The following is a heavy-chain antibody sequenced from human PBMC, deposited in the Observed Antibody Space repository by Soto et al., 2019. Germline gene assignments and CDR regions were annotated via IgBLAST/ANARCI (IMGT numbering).Heavy chain of an antibody. J-gene: IGHJ6*02. CDR3: ARDMGLEQWLAPASRGYYYYGMDV. D-gene: IGHD6-19*01. Sequence: SETLSLTCAVSGGSISSGGYSWSWIRQPPGKGLEWIGYIYHSGSTYYNPSLKSRVTISVDRSKNQFSLQLNSVTPEDTAVYYCARDMGLEQWLAPASRGYYYYGMDVWGQGTTVTVSS. CDR1: GGSISSGGYS. V-gene: IGHV4-30-2*01. CDR2: IYHSGST.